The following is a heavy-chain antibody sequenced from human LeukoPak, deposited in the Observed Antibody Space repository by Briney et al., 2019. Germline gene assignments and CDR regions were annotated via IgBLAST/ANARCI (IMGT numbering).Heavy chain of an antibody. CDR2: IHSSGST. D-gene: IGHD6-19*01. CDR1: AGSISNYF. J-gene: IGHJ4*02. CDR3: ARVVAGTVDY. Sequence: SETLSLTCTVSAGSISNYFWNWIRQPPGKGLEWIGYIHSSGSTNYNPSLKSRVTMSVDTSKNQFSLKLSSVTAADTAVYYCARVVAGTVDYWGQGTLVTVSS. V-gene: IGHV4-59*12.